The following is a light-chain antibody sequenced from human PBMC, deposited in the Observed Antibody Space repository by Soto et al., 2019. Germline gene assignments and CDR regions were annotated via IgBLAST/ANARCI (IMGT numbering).Light chain of an antibody. Sequence: DIQLTQSPSLLSASVGDRVTITCRASQDISSYLAWYQQKPGRAPELLIHGAHSLHSGVPSRFSGSGSGTEFSLTISSLQPEDFATYYCQPLNSYPLSVGGGTKVDIK. CDR2: GAH. V-gene: IGKV1-9*01. CDR3: QPLNSYPLS. CDR1: QDISSY. J-gene: IGKJ4*01.